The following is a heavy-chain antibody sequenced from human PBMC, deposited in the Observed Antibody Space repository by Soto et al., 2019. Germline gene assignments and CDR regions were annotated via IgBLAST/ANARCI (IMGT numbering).Heavy chain of an antibody. CDR3: AREPMIVENPFDY. V-gene: IGHV4-30-4*01. CDR2: IYYSGST. CDR1: GGSISSGDYY. Sequence: PSETLSLTCTVSGGSISSGDYYRSWIRQPPGKGLEWIGYIYYSGSTYYNPSLKSRVTISVDTSKNQFSLKLSSVTAADTAVYYCAREPMIVENPFDYWGQGTLVTVSS. J-gene: IGHJ4*02. D-gene: IGHD3-22*01.